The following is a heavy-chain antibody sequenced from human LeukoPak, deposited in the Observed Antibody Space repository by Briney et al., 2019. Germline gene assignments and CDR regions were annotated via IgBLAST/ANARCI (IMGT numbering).Heavy chain of an antibody. CDR2: IYTSGST. CDR1: GGSFSGYY. V-gene: IGHV4-59*10. D-gene: IGHD3-22*01. CDR3: AREDYTYYYDSSGYYLDY. J-gene: IGHJ4*02. Sequence: PSETLSLTCAVYGGSFSGYYWSWISQPPAKGLEWIGRIYTSGSTNYNPSLKSRVTTSVDTSKNQFSLKLSSVTAADTAVYYCAREDYTYYYDSSGYYLDYWGQGTLVTVSS.